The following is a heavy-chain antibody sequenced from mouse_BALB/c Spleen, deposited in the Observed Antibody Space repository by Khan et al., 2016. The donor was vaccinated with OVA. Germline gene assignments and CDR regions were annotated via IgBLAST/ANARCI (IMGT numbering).Heavy chain of an antibody. D-gene: IGHD1-1*01. CDR2: INPTTDYT. J-gene: IGHJ3*01. CDR3: VNHGSSSAWFTY. CDR1: GYTFTSYW. V-gene: IGHV1-7*01. Sequence: QVQLQQSGAELAKPGASVKMSCKASGYTFTSYWMHWVKQRPGQGLEWIGYINPTTDYTEYNQIFKDKATLTADKSSSTLYMQLSSLTSEDSAVYYCVNHGSSSAWFTYWGQGTLVTVSA.